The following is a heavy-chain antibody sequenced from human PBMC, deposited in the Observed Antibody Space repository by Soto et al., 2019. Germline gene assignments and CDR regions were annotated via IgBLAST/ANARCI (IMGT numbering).Heavy chain of an antibody. V-gene: IGHV1-18*04. D-gene: IGHD3-3*01. Sequence: ASVNVSCKASGYTFTSYGISWVRQAPGQGLEWMGWISAYNGNTNYAQKLQGRVTMTTDTSTSTAYMELRSLRSDDTAVYYCARDRFLEWLLTYYYYYGMDVWGQGTTVTVSS. CDR3: ARDRFLEWLLTYYYYYGMDV. CDR1: GYTFTSYG. CDR2: ISAYNGNT. J-gene: IGHJ6*02.